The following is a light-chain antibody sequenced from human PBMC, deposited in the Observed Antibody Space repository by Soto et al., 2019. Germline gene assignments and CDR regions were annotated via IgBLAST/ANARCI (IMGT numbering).Light chain of an antibody. CDR2: GAS. Sequence: EIVMTQSPATLSVSPGERATLSCRASQSVSSNLAWYQQKPGQAPRLLIYGASTRATGIPARFSGSGSGTEFTLTISRLQSEDVAVYYCQQYNNGPLTFGGGTKVEIK. CDR1: QSVSSN. V-gene: IGKV3-15*01. J-gene: IGKJ4*01. CDR3: QQYNNGPLT.